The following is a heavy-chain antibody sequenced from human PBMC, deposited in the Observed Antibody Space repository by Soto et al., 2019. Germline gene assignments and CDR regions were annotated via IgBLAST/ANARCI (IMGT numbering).Heavy chain of an antibody. CDR2: INPSSGAT. CDR1: GYTFSGYY. J-gene: IGHJ5*02. CDR3: TRGDCSRGSFYPTVYNWLDP. D-gene: IGHD2-15*01. V-gene: IGHV1-2*02. Sequence: ASVKVSCKASGYTFSGYYMHWVRQAPGQGHEWMGWINPSSGATNYPQNFQGRVTMTRDTSISTAYMELSRLRSEDTALYYFTRGDCSRGSFYPTVYNWLDPWGQGTLVTVSS.